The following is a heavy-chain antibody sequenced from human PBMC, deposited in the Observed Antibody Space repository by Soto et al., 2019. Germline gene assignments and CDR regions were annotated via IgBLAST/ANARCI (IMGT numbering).Heavy chain of an antibody. V-gene: IGHV3-74*01. CDR3: VRTSLVVAAATREDY. Sequence: EVQLVESGGGLVQPGASLRLSCAASVFSFSSYWMHWVRQAPRKGLVWVSRINSDGSSTSYAGSVKGRFTISRDNAKNTLYLQMNSLRAEDTALYYCVRTSLVVAAATREDYWGQGTLVTVSS. D-gene: IGHD2-15*01. J-gene: IGHJ4*02. CDR2: INSDGSST. CDR1: VFSFSSYW.